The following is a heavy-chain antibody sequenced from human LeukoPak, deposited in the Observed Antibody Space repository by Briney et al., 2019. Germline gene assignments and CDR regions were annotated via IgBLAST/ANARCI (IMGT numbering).Heavy chain of an antibody. J-gene: IGHJ5*02. V-gene: IGHV1-2*02. CDR1: GHTFTGYY. Sequence: ASVKVSCKASGHTFTGYYMHWVRQAPGQGLEWMGWINPNSGGTNYAQKFQGRVTMTRDTSISTAYMELSRLRSDDTAVYYCARDRSSSWYRRWFDPWGQGTLVTVSS. CDR3: ARDRSSSWYRRWFDP. D-gene: IGHD6-13*01. CDR2: INPNSGGT.